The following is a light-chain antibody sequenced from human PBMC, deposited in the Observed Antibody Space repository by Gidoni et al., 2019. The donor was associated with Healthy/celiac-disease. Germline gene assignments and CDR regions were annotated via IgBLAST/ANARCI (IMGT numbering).Light chain of an antibody. J-gene: IGKJ2*01. Sequence: EIVLPPSPGTLSLSPGERATLSCRASQSVSSSYLAWYQQKPGQAPRLLIYGASSRATGIPDRFSGSGSGTDFTLTISRLEPEDFAVYYCQQYGSSPPTYTFGQGTKLEIK. CDR2: GAS. CDR3: QQYGSSPPTYT. CDR1: QSVSSSY. V-gene: IGKV3-20*01.